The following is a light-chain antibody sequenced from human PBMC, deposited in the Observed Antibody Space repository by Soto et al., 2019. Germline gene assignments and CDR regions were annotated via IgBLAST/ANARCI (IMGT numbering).Light chain of an antibody. V-gene: IGKV3-20*01. J-gene: IGKJ4*01. CDR3: EYDGNSPRVT. CDR1: QIVSSTC. CDR2: GAS. Sequence: EIVLTQSPGTLSLSPGEIATLSCRASQIVSSTCLTWYQQKPGQAPTRLIYGASIRPTGTPDRFSGSGSGPDFPLTSSTLEPEDFAVAECEYDGNSPRVTFGGGPKVVIK.